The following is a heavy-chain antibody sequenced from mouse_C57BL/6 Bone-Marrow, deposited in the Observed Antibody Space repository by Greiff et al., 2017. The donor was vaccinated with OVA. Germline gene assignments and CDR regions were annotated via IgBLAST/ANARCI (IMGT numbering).Heavy chain of an antibody. CDR1: GYTFTSYG. Sequence: LVESGAELARPGASVKLSCKASGYTFTSYGISWVKQRTGQGLEWIGEIYPRSGNTYYNEKFKGKATLTADKSSSTAYMELRSLTSEDSAVYFCARNHYYGSSYYAMDYWGQGTSVTVSS. J-gene: IGHJ4*01. V-gene: IGHV1-81*01. CDR2: IYPRSGNT. D-gene: IGHD1-1*01. CDR3: ARNHYYGSSYYAMDY.